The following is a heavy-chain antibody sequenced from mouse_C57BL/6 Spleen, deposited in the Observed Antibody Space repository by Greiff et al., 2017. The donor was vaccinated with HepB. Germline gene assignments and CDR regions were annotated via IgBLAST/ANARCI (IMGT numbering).Heavy chain of an antibody. V-gene: IGHV5-17*01. CDR3: ARMGAYCDGWGYAMDY. CDR2: ISSGSSTS. CDR1: GFTFSDYG. J-gene: IGHJ4*01. Sequence: EVQLVESGGGLVKPGGSLKLSCAASGFTFSDYGMHWVRQAPEKGLEWVAYISSGSSTSNYEDTVKGRVTISRDNAKNTLFLQMTSLRSEDTAMYYCARMGAYCDGWGYAMDYWGQGTSVTVSS. D-gene: IGHD1-2*01.